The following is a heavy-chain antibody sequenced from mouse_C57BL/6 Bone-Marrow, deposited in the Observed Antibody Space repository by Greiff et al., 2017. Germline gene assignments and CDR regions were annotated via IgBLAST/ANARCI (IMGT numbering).Heavy chain of an antibody. CDR2: IHPGSGGT. V-gene: IGHV1-55*01. D-gene: IGHD2-12*01. J-gene: IGHJ2*01. CDR1: GYTFTSYW. Sequence: QVQLQQPGAELVKPGASVKMSCKASGYTFTSYWITWVKQRPGQGLEWIGDIHPGSGGTNYNEKFKGKATLTVDTSSSTAYLQLSSLTSEDSAVYYCASDYSFDYWGQGTTLTVSS. CDR3: ASDYSFDY.